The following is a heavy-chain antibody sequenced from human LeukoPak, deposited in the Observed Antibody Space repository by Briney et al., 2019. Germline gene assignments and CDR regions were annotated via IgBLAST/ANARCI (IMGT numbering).Heavy chain of an antibody. J-gene: IGHJ4*02. CDR2: INHSGST. Sequence: SETLSLTCAVYGGSFSGYYWSWIRQPPGKGLEWIGEINHSGSTNYNPSLKSRVTISVDTSKNQFSLKLSSVTAADAAVYYCARGPRNYGSGSYYKGQFDYWGQGTLVTVSS. CDR3: ARGPRNYGSGSYYKGQFDY. D-gene: IGHD3-10*01. CDR1: GGSFSGYY. V-gene: IGHV4-34*01.